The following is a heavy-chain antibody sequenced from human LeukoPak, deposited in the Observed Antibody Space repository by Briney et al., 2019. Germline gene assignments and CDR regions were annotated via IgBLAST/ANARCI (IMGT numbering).Heavy chain of an antibody. V-gene: IGHV4-39*07. CDR1: GGSISSSSYY. CDR3: AREPRGYFDY. J-gene: IGHJ4*02. CDR2: IYYSGST. Sequence: SETLSLTCTVSGGSISSSSYYWGWIRQPPGKGLEWIGSIYYSGSTYYNPSLKSRVTISVDTSKNQFSLKLGSVTAADTAVYYCAREPRGYFDYWGQGTLVTVSS.